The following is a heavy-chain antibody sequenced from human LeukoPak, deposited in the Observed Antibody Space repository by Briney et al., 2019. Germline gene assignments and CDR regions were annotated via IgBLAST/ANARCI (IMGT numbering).Heavy chain of an antibody. Sequence: PSETLSLTCTVSGGSFTDYYWGWIRQPPGKGLEWIGSIYYRGNTFYNPSLRNRVSISIDTSKGRFTLNLNSVTAADTAVYYCARLDVGSIDYWGQGTLVTVSS. J-gene: IGHJ4*02. D-gene: IGHD1-1*01. CDR2: IYYRGNT. CDR3: ARLDVGSIDY. V-gene: IGHV4-39*06. CDR1: GGSFTDYY.